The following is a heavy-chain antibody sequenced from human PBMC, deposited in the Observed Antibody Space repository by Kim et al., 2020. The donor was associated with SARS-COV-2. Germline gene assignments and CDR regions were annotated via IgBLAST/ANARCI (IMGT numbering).Heavy chain of an antibody. J-gene: IGHJ4*01. CDR3: ARGPAYYYDSSGYPIDY. Sequence: SETLSLTCAVYGGSFSGYYWSWIRQPPGKGLEWIGEINHSGSTNYNPSLKSRVTISVDTSKNQFSLKLSSVTAADTAVYYCARGPAYYYDSSGYPIDYWG. CDR2: INHSGST. D-gene: IGHD3-22*01. V-gene: IGHV4-34*01. CDR1: GGSFSGYY.